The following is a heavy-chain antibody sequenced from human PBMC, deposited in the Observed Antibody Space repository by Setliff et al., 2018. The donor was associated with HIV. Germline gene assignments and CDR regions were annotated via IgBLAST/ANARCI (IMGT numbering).Heavy chain of an antibody. V-gene: IGHV3-7*01. J-gene: IGHJ4*02. CDR1: GFTFTSYW. D-gene: IGHD2-21*01. Sequence: HPGGSLRLSCAASGFTFTSYWMSWVRQAPGKGLEWVANIKQDGTEKNYVDSVKGRFTISRDNSKNSLYLQMNSLRAEDTAVYYCARVRYCGSPSCRKEFDFWGQGTLVTAPQ. CDR2: IKQDGTEK. CDR3: ARVRYCGSPSCRKEFDF.